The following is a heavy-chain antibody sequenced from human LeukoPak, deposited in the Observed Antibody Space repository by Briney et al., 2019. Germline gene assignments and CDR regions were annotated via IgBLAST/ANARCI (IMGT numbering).Heavy chain of an antibody. D-gene: IGHD6-19*01. Sequence: GSLRLSCAASGFTFSSYWMSWVRQAPGKGLEWIGEINHSGSTNYNPSLKSRVTISVDTSKNQFSLKLSSVTAADTAVYYCARDRIAVAVADYWGQGTLVTVSS. V-gene: IGHV4-34*01. J-gene: IGHJ4*02. CDR1: GFTFSSYW. CDR3: ARDRIAVAVADY. CDR2: INHSGST.